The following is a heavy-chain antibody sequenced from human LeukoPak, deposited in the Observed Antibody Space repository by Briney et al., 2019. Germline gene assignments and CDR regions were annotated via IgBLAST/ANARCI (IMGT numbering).Heavy chain of an antibody. CDR2: ISYDGSNK. V-gene: IGHV3-30*18. CDR1: GFTFSSYG. CDR3: AKPDSPWWIQLWGLLY. Sequence: GRSLRLSCAASGFTFSSYGMHWVRQAPGKGLEWVAVISYDGSNKYYADSVKGRFTISRDNSKNTLYLQMNSLRAEDTAVYYCAKPDSPWWIQLWGLLYWGQGTLVTVSS. J-gene: IGHJ4*02. D-gene: IGHD5-18*01.